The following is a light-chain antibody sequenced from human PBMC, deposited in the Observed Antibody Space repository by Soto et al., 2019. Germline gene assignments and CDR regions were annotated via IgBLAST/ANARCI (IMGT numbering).Light chain of an antibody. CDR1: ILAKKY. Sequence: SYELTQPSSVSVSPGQTARITCSGDILAKKYARWIQQKPGQAPLLVIYKESERPSGIPERFSGSSSGTTVTLTIRGAQVEDEADYYCFSAADNNLVFGGGTKLTVL. CDR2: KES. J-gene: IGLJ2*01. CDR3: FSAADNNLV. V-gene: IGLV3-27*01.